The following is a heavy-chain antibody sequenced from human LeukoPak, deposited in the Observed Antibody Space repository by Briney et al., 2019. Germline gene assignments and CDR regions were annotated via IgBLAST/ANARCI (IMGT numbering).Heavy chain of an antibody. CDR1: GGSISSHY. CDR2: MYHSGST. V-gene: IGHV4-59*11. Sequence: PSETLSLTCTVSGGSISSHYWSWIRQPPGKGLEWIGYMYHSGSTNYNPSLKSRVAISVDTSKNQFSLKLSSVTAADTAVYYCARHSAHASTNDAFDIWGQGTMVTVSS. CDR3: ARHSAHASTNDAFDI. D-gene: IGHD2-2*01. J-gene: IGHJ3*02.